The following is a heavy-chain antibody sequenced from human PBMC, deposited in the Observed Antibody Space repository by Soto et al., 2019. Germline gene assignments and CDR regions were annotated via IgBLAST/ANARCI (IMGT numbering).Heavy chain of an antibody. Sequence: QVQLVESGGGLVKPGGYLRLSCAASGFTFSDYYMSWIRQAPGKGLEWVSYISSSSSYTNYADSVKGRFTISRDNAKNSLYLQMNSLRAEDTAVYYCAGEIDGAIGDYWGQGTLVTVSS. CDR3: AGEIDGAIGDY. D-gene: IGHD4-17*01. V-gene: IGHV3-11*06. J-gene: IGHJ4*02. CDR1: GFTFSDYY. CDR2: ISSSSSYT.